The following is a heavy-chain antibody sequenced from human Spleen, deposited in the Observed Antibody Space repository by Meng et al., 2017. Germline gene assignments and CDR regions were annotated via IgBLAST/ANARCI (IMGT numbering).Heavy chain of an antibody. V-gene: IGHV4-34*01. D-gene: IGHD3-3*01. Sequence: QVQLQQWGAGLFKPSETLSLTCAVYGGSFSGYYWSWIRQPPGKGREWIGEINHSGSTNYNPSLKSRVTISVDTSKNQFSLKLSSVTAADTAVYYCARGRGYDFWSGYYTTYYFDYWGQGTLVTVSS. CDR3: ARGRGYDFWSGYYTTYYFDY. CDR1: GGSFSGYY. CDR2: INHSGST. J-gene: IGHJ4*02.